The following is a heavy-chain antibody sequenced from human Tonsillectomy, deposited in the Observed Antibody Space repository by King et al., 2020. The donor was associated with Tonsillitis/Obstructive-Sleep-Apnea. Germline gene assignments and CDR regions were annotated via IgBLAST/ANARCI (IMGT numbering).Heavy chain of an antibody. CDR2: INPNSGGT. CDR1: GYTFTGYY. D-gene: IGHD4-17*01. CDR3: AREGGDGDYAWGY. J-gene: IGHJ4*02. Sequence: QLVQSGAEVKKPGASVKVSCKASGYTFTGYYMHWVRQAPGQGLEWMGWINPNSGGTNYAQQFQGRVTMTRDTSISTAYMELSRLRSDDTAVYYCAREGGDGDYAWGYWGQGTLVTVSS. V-gene: IGHV1-2*02.